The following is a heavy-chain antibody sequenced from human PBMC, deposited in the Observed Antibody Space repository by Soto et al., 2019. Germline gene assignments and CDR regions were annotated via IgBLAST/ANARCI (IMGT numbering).Heavy chain of an antibody. CDR1: GFRFSDHY. J-gene: IGHJ4*02. CDR2: ISSGGTTM. V-gene: IGHV3-11*01. D-gene: IGHD3-10*01. CDR3: AGYPYYDGSAF. Sequence: QVQLVESGGGLVEPGGSLRLSCAASGFRFSDHYMTWIRQAPGKGLEWVSKISSGGTTMYYADSVKGSFTVSRDNALNSLYLHMNCLRAEDTAVYYSAGYPYYDGSAFWGQGSLVTFSS.